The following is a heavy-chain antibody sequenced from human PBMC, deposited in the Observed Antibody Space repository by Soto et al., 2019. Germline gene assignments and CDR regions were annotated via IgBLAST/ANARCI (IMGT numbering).Heavy chain of an antibody. CDR1: GFTFSSYA. J-gene: IGHJ4*02. CDR3: AREGIYCTNGVCYNQLYFAY. D-gene: IGHD2-8*01. V-gene: IGHV3-30-3*01. Sequence: GGSLRLSCAASGFTFSSYAMHWVRQAPGKGLEWVAVISYDGSNKYYADSVKGRFTISRDNSKNTLYLQMNSLRAEDTAVYYCAREGIYCTNGVCYNQLYFAYWGQGTLVTVSS. CDR2: ISYDGSNK.